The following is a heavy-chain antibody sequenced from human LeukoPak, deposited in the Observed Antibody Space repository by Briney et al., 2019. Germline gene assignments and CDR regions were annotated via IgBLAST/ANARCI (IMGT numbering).Heavy chain of an antibody. Sequence: GGPLRLSCAASEFTFSNYWMSWVRQAPGKGLEWVANIKRDGSEEYYVDSVKGRFTISRDNAKNSLYLQMNSLRAEDTAVYYCTRDSRYSSGWLLSVYWGQGTLLTVSS. J-gene: IGHJ4*02. CDR1: EFTFSNYW. D-gene: IGHD6-19*01. CDR2: IKRDGSEE. CDR3: TRDSRYSSGWLLSVY. V-gene: IGHV3-7*04.